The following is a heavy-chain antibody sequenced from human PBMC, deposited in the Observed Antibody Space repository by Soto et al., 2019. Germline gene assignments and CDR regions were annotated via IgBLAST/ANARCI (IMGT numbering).Heavy chain of an antibody. Sequence: EVQLVESGGGLIQPGGSLRLICAASGLSVTANYMTWVRQAPGKGLEWLSIIYRGGGTYYADSLKGRAIISRDGSRNMVFLQMISLTAEDAGVYYCARRDDRETFDIWGRGTAVNVSS. CDR3: ARRDDRETFDI. V-gene: IGHV3-53*01. CDR1: GLSVTANY. J-gene: IGHJ3*02. CDR2: IYRGGGT.